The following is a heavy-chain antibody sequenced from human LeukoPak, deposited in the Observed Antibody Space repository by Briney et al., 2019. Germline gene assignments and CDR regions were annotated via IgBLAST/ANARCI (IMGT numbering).Heavy chain of an antibody. CDR1: GGTFSSYA. CDR2: IIPIFGTA. D-gene: IGHD6-6*01. CDR3: ARLSAARLEGDAFDI. V-gene: IGHV1-69*13. Sequence: SVKVSCKASGGTFSSYAISWVRQAPGQGLEWMGGIIPIFGTANYAQKFQGRVTITADESTSTAYMELSSLRSEDTAVYYCARLSAARLEGDAFDIWGQGTMVTVSS. J-gene: IGHJ3*02.